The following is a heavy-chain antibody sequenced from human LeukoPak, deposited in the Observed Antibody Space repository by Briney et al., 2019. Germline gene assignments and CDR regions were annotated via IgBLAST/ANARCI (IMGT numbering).Heavy chain of an antibody. CDR1: GYTFTSCY. CDR3: AILVSSSSSNQYDYFDY. V-gene: IGHV1-46*01. CDR2: INPSGGST. J-gene: IGHJ4*02. Sequence: ASVKVSFKASGYTFTSCYMHWVRQAPGQGLEWMGIINPSGGSTSYEQKFQGRVTMTRDMSTSTVYMGLSSLRSEDTAVYYCAILVSSSSSNQYDYFDYWGQGTLVTVSS. D-gene: IGHD6-6*01.